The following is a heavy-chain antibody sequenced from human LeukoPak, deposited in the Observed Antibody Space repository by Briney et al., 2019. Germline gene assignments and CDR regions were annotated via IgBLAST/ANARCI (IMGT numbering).Heavy chain of an antibody. V-gene: IGHV3-48*02. J-gene: IGHJ4*02. CDR2: ISSTSSII. Sequence: PGGSLRLSCAASGFSFSSHVMHWVRQAPGKGLEWVSCISSTSSIIYYADSVKGRFTISRDNAKNSLYLQMNSLRDEDTAVYYCATISDLLFYFDSWGQGTLVTVSS. CDR3: ATISDLLFYFDS. CDR1: GFSFSSHV.